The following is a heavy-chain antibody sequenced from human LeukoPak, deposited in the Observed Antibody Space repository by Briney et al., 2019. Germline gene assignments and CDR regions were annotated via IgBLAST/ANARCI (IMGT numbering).Heavy chain of an antibody. D-gene: IGHD5-18*01. CDR2: ISSSGSTI. V-gene: IGHV3-11*01. CDR1: GFTFSDYY. CDR3: AGDRWEDTAMVYYYYYYGMDV. Sequence: GGSLRLSCAASGFTFSDYYMSWIRQAPGKGLEWVSYISSSGSTIYYADSVKGRFTISRDNAKNSLYLQMNSLRAEDTAVYYCAGDRWEDTAMVYYYYYYGMDVWGQGTTVTVSS. J-gene: IGHJ6*02.